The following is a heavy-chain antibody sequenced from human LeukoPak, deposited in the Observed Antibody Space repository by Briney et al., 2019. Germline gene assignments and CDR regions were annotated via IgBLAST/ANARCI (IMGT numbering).Heavy chain of an antibody. CDR1: GFTVSSNY. D-gene: IGHD3/OR15-3a*01. J-gene: IGHJ4*02. CDR3: ARFGTGYYLDY. Sequence: GGSLRLPCAASGFTVSSNYMSWVRQAPGKGLEWVSVIYSGGSTYYADSVKGRFTISRDNSKNTLYLQMNSLRAEDTAVYYCARFGTGYYLDYWGQGTLVTVSS. CDR2: IYSGGST. V-gene: IGHV3-53*01.